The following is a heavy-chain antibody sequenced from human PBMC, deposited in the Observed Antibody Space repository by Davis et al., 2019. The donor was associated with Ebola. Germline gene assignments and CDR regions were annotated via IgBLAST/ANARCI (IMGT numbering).Heavy chain of an antibody. D-gene: IGHD6-6*01. CDR3: AREASTARWYFDY. CDR2: IYYSGST. CDR1: GGSISSYY. J-gene: IGHJ4*02. Sequence: PSETLSLTCTVSGGSISSYYWSWIRQPPGKGLEWIGYIYYSGSTNYNPSLKSRVTISVDTSKNQFSLKLSSVTAADTAVHYCAREASTARWYFDYWGQGTLVTVSS. V-gene: IGHV4-59*01.